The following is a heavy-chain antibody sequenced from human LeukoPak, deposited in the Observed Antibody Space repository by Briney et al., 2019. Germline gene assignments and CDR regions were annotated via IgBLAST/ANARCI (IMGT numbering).Heavy chain of an antibody. CDR3: ARGQARLAWFDP. J-gene: IGHJ5*02. CDR1: RGSISSSSYY. V-gene: IGHV4-39*07. D-gene: IGHD6-19*01. CDR2: IYYSGST. Sequence: PSETLSLTCTVSRGSISSSSYYWGWIRQPPGKGLEWIGSIYYSGSTYYNPSLKSRVTISVDTSKNQFSLRLTSVIAADTAVYYCARGQARLAWFDPWGQGTLVTVSS.